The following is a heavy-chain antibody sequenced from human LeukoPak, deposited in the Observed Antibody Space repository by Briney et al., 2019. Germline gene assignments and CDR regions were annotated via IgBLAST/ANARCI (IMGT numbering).Heavy chain of an antibody. CDR2: MNPNSGNT. J-gene: IGHJ6*02. CDR3: ARGPGSPYVYYYGMDV. V-gene: IGHV1-8*01. CDR1: GYAFTSYD. Sequence: GASVKVSCKASGYAFTSYDMNWVRQATGQGLEWMGWMNPNSGNTGYAQKFQGRVTMTRNTSISTAYTELSSLRSEDTAVYYCARGPGSPYVYYYGMDVWGQGTTVTVSS. D-gene: IGHD1-14*01.